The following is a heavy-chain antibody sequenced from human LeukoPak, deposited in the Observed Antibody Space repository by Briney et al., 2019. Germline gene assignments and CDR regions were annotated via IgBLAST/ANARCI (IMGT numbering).Heavy chain of an antibody. V-gene: IGHV4-59*01. CDR2: IYYSGST. CDR1: GDSMSSFY. CDR3: ARDLGYGEFDY. D-gene: IGHD4-17*01. Sequence: SETLSLTCTVSGDSMSSFYWSWIRQPPGKGLEWIGYIYYSGSTNYNPSLKSRVTISVDTSKNQFSLKLSSVTAADTAVYYCARDLGYGEFDYWGQGTLVTVSS. J-gene: IGHJ4*02.